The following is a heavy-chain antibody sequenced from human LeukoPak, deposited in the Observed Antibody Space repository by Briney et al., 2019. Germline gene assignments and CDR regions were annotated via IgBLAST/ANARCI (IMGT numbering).Heavy chain of an antibody. J-gene: IGHJ6*03. CDR3: ARDRHTAMVYYYYYVDV. D-gene: IGHD5-18*01. V-gene: IGHV3-21*04. CDR1: GFTFSNYS. Sequence: GGSLRPSCAGSGFTFSNYSINWVRKAPGKGLEWVSSISPSSHYIYYADSVRGRFTISRDNARNSLYLQMNSLRDEDTAVYYCARDRHTAMVYYYYYVDVWGTGTTVTVSS. CDR2: ISPSSHYI.